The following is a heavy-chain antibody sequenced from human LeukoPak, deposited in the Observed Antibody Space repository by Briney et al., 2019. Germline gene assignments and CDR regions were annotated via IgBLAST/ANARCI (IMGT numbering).Heavy chain of an antibody. CDR2: ISWNSGSI. V-gene: IGHV3-9*03. CDR3: AKEGIVVVPAAMRGDYYYYMDV. CDR1: GFTFDDYA. Sequence: GRSLRLSCAASGFTFDDYAMHWVRQAPGKGLEWVSGISWNSGSIGYADSVKGRFTISRDNAKNSLYLQMNSLRAEDMALYYCAKEGIVVVPAAMRGDYYYYMDVWGKGTTVTVSS. J-gene: IGHJ6*03. D-gene: IGHD2-2*01.